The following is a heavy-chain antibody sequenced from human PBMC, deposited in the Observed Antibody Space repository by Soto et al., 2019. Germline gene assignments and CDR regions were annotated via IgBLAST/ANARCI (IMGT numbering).Heavy chain of an antibody. CDR1: GFSFSNYA. CDR2: IASGGGST. CDR3: TKRHSNYPADWFDP. D-gene: IGHD4-4*01. V-gene: IGHV3-23*01. J-gene: IGHJ5*02. Sequence: EVQLLDSGGGSVQPGGSLRLSCAASGFSFSNYAMSWVRQAPGTGLEWVSAIASGGGSTYYAASVKGRFSISRDNSMNTLYLQMNSLRAEDTAIYYCTKRHSNYPADWFDPWGQGTLVTVSS.